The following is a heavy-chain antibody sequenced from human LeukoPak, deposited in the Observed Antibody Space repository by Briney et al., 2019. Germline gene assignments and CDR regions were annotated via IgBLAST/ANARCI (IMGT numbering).Heavy chain of an antibody. CDR2: ISAYNGNT. CDR1: GYTFTSYG. V-gene: IGHV1-18*01. J-gene: IGHJ4*02. D-gene: IGHD3-16*02. Sequence: ASVKVSCKASGYTFTSYGISWARQAPGQGLEWMGWISAYNGNTNYAQKLQGRVTMTTDTPTSTAYMELRSLRSDDTAVYYCARDVITFGGVIVLFDYWGQGTLVTVSS. CDR3: ARDVITFGGVIVLFDY.